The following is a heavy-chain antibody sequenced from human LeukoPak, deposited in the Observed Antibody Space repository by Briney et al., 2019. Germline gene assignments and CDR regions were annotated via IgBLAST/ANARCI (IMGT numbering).Heavy chain of an antibody. CDR2: ISGSGGST. Sequence: GGSLRLSCAASGFTVSSNYMSWVRQAPGKGLGWVSAISGSGGSTYYADSVKGRFTISRDNSKNSLYLQMNSLRAEDTAVYYCANTPYYYDSSGYYKFFQHWGQGALVTVCS. J-gene: IGHJ1*01. V-gene: IGHV3-23*01. CDR3: ANTPYYYDSSGYYKFFQH. CDR1: GFTVSSNY. D-gene: IGHD3-22*01.